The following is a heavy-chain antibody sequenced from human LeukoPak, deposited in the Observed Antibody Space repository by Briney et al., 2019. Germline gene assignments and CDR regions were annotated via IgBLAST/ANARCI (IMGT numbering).Heavy chain of an antibody. D-gene: IGHD3-9*01. CDR2: IYTSGST. Sequence: SETLSLTCTVSGGSINSYYWSWIRQPAGKGLEWIGRIYTSGSTNYNPSLKSRVTMSVDTSKNQFSLKLSSVTAADTAVYYCASSELRYFDWHHYYFDYWGQGTLVTVSS. CDR3: ASSELRYFDWHHYYFDY. CDR1: GGSINSYY. V-gene: IGHV4-4*07. J-gene: IGHJ4*02.